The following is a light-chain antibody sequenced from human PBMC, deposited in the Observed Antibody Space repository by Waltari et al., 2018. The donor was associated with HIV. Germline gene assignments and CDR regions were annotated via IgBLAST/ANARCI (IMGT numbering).Light chain of an antibody. CDR2: GES. J-gene: IGKJ1*01. V-gene: IGKV1-17*01. CDR3: LKYRSYAWT. CDR1: QDIGND. Sequence: DIQMTQSPSSLSASVGARVTITCRASQDIGNDLGWFQQKPGKAPKRLISGESSMHSGVPSRFSGGGSGTQCTLTIRSVQTEEFATYYCLKYRSYAWTFGQGSKGDIK.